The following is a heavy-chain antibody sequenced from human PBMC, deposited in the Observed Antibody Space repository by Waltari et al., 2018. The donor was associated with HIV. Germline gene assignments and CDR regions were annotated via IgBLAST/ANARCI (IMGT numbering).Heavy chain of an antibody. V-gene: IGHV4-31*01. CDR3: ARGYFDWFGNWFDP. CDR2: IYYSGST. Sequence: QVQLQESGPGLVKPSQTLSLTCTVSGGSISSGGYYWRWIRQHPGKGLELIGYIYYSGSTYYNPSLKSLVTISVDTSKNQFSLKLSSVTAADTAVYYCARGYFDWFGNWFDPWGQGTLVTVSS. D-gene: IGHD3-9*01. J-gene: IGHJ5*02. CDR1: GGSISSGGYY.